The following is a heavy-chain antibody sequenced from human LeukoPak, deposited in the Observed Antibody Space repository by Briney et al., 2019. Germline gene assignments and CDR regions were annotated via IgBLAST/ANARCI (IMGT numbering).Heavy chain of an antibody. CDR2: ISAYGGT. D-gene: IGHD6-19*01. J-gene: IGHJ4*01. V-gene: IGHV4-4*07. CDR1: ADLFSSYY. CDR3: ARDLSSGWYYLDP. Sequence: SETLSLTCNVSADLFSSYYWSWLRQPAGKGPQWIGRISAYGGTNYSPSLTGRVSLSLDTSKQQLSLKISSMTAADTAVYYCARDLSSGWYYLDPWGQGALVTVSS.